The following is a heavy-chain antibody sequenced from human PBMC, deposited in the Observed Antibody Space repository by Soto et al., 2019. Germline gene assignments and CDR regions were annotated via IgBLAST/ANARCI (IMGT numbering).Heavy chain of an antibody. Sequence: SETLSLTCAVSGGSISSGGYSWSWIRQPPGKGLEWIGYIYHSGSTYYNPSLKSRATILVDRSKNQFSLKLSSVTAADTAVYYCARGEVVALGYWGQGTLVTVSS. D-gene: IGHD2-15*01. V-gene: IGHV4-30-2*01. CDR3: ARGEVVALGY. CDR1: GGSISSGGYS. CDR2: IYHSGST. J-gene: IGHJ4*02.